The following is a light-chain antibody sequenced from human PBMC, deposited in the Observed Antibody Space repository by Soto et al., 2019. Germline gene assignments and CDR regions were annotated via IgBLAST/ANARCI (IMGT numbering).Light chain of an antibody. V-gene: IGKV1-9*01. Sequence: LTHPPSFLSASLEDRATITGRPGKEINTYLAWYQQKPGKAPKLLIFSASTFQNGVPSRFSGSGSGTEFTVTITSLQPEDFETYSCQQRKSYPITFGQGTRLEIK. CDR2: SAS. J-gene: IGKJ5*01. CDR1: KEINTY. CDR3: QQRKSYPIT.